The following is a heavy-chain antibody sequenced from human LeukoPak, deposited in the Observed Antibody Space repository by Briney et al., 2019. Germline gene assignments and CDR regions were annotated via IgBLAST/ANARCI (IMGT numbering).Heavy chain of an antibody. Sequence: GVSLRLSCAASGFTFSSYDMHWVRQATGKCLEWVSGIDTAGYTYYPGSVKGRFTISRENAKNSLYLQMNSLRAEDTAVYYCAKGGPYDILTGKNVFDIWGQGTTVTVSS. CDR3: AKGGPYDILTGKNVFDI. CDR2: IDTAGYT. V-gene: IGHV3-13*01. CDR1: GFTFSSYD. D-gene: IGHD3-9*01. J-gene: IGHJ3*02.